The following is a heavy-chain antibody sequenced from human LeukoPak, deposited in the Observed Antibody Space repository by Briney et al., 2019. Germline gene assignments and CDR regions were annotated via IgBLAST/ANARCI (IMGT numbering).Heavy chain of an antibody. CDR2: ISSGSSHI. J-gene: IGHJ4*02. D-gene: IGHD1-26*01. Sequence: GGSLRLSCAASGFTFSSYGMNWVRQAPGEGLEWVSSISSGSSHIYYADSVKGRFTISRDNAKNSLYLQMNSLRAEDTAVYYCARDDPGATWGYWGQGTLVTVSS. V-gene: IGHV3-21*01. CDR1: GFTFSSYG. CDR3: ARDDPGATWGY.